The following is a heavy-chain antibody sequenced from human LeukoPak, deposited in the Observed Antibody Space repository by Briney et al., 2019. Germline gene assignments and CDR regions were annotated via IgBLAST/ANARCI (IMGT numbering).Heavy chain of an antibody. D-gene: IGHD6-19*01. Sequence: GGSLRLSCAASGFTFSSYGMSWVRQAPGKGLEWVSGIGGSGSSTYYTDSVKGRFTISRDNAKNTLYLQMNSLRVVDTAVYYCAKKGAVAVSLDYFDYWGQGTQVTVSS. J-gene: IGHJ4*02. CDR2: IGGSGSST. CDR1: GFTFSSYG. V-gene: IGHV3-23*01. CDR3: AKKGAVAVSLDYFDY.